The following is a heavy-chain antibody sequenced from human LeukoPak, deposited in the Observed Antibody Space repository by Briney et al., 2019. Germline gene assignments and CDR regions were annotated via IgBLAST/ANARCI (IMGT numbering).Heavy chain of an antibody. J-gene: IGHJ4*02. CDR3: ARGYYYYDSSGYYSEAY. V-gene: IGHV3-48*02. Sequence: GGSLRLSCAASGFTFSSYSMNWVRQAPGKGLEWLSYISSSSSTIYYADSLRGRFTISRDNAKNSLYLQMSSLRDEDSAVYYCARGYYYYDSSGYYSEAYWGQGTLVTVSS. CDR1: GFTFSSYS. D-gene: IGHD3-22*01. CDR2: ISSSSSTI.